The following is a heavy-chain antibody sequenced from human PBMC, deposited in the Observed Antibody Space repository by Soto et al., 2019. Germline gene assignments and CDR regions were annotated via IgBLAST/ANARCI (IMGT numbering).Heavy chain of an antibody. J-gene: IGHJ4*02. Sequence: QVQLVESGGGVVQPGRSLRLSCAASGFTFSSSAMHWVRQAPGKGLEWVAVIWYDGSNKYYADSVKGRFTISRDNSKNTLYLQMNSLRAEDTAVYYCAGTLRYFDWLPLDYWGRGTLVTVSS. D-gene: IGHD3-9*01. CDR2: IWYDGSNK. CDR1: GFTFSSSA. V-gene: IGHV3-33*01. CDR3: AGTLRYFDWLPLDY.